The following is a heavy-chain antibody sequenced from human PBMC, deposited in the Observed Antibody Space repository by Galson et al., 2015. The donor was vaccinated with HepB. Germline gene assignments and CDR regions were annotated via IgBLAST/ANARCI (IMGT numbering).Heavy chain of an antibody. Sequence: SLRLSCAAYGFTFTTYRMTWVRQAPVMALDWVSSINSVSSHIYYADSVTGRFTISRDNAKNSLYLQMNSLSAEDTAVYYCVRARREIQRFFDSDQWGQGTLVTVSS. CDR1: GFTFTTYR. V-gene: IGHV3-21*01. CDR3: VRARREIQRFFDSDQ. D-gene: IGHD3-3*01. J-gene: IGHJ4*02. CDR2: INSVSSHI.